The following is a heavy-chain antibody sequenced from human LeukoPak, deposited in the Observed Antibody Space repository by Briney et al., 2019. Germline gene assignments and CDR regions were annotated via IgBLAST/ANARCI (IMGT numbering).Heavy chain of an antibody. V-gene: IGHV1-69*04. D-gene: IGHD6-6*01. CDR1: GGTFSSYA. CDR3: AREKSVYSSSSDDY. CDR2: IIPILGIA. Sequence: SVKVSCKASGGTFSSYAISWVRQAPGQGLEWMGRIIPILGIANYAQKFQGRVTTTADKSTSTAYMELSSLRSEDTAVYYCAREKSVYSSSSDDYWGQGTLVTVSS. J-gene: IGHJ4*02.